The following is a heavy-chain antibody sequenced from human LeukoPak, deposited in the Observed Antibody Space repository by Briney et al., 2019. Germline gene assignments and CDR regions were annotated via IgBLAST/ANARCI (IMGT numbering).Heavy chain of an antibody. CDR2: FGITSTI. V-gene: IGHV3-48*01. D-gene: IGHD3-22*01. CDR1: GFTLSSYD. J-gene: IGHJ4*02. Sequence: GGSLRLSCAASGFTLSSYDMHWVRQAPGEGLKWVAYFGITSTIYYAESVKGRFTISRDNSENTLFLQMNNLRAEDTAVYFCARGTHSSDSSGYFSGGLGCWGQGTLVTVSS. CDR3: ARGTHSSDSSGYFSGGLGC.